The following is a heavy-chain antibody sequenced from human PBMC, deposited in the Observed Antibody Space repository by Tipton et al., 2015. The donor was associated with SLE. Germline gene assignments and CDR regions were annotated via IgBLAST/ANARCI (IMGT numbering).Heavy chain of an antibody. Sequence: GSLRLSCAASGFTFSNYAMSWVRQAPGKGLEWVSAITGSGDRTYYIDSVKGRFTISRDNSKNSLYLQMNGLRAEDTAVYYCARDHPVAGPFDYWGQGTLVTVSS. V-gene: IGHV3-23*01. D-gene: IGHD6-19*01. J-gene: IGHJ4*02. CDR3: ARDHPVAGPFDY. CDR1: GFTFSNYA. CDR2: ITGSGDRT.